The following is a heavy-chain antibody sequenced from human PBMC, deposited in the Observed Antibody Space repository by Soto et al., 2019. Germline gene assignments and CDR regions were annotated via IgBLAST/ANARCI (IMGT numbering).Heavy chain of an antibody. D-gene: IGHD3-22*01. CDR3: ARGGDYYDGSRWEFGMDV. CDR1: GFSFSTSA. J-gene: IGHJ6*02. Sequence: GGSLRLSCAASGFSFSTSAMHWVRQAPGKGLEWVSFLLHNSSDEYYADSVKGRFTMSRDNSKNTLYLQMNRLRAEDTAVYYCARGGDYYDGSRWEFGMDVWGQGTTVTVSS. CDR2: LLHNSSDE. V-gene: IGHV3-33*05.